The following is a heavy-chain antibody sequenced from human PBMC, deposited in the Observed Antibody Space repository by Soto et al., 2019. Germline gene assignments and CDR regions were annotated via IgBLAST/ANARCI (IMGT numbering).Heavy chain of an antibody. CDR3: ARSRAMIVVAADAFDI. J-gene: IGHJ3*02. V-gene: IGHV3-21*01. Sequence: PGGSLRLSCAASGCTFSSYSMNWVRQAPGKGLEWVSSISSSSSYIYYADSVKGRFTISRDNAKNSLYLQMNSLRAEDTAVYYCARSRAMIVVAADAFDIWGQGTMVT. CDR1: GCTFSSYS. CDR2: ISSSSSYI. D-gene: IGHD3-22*01.